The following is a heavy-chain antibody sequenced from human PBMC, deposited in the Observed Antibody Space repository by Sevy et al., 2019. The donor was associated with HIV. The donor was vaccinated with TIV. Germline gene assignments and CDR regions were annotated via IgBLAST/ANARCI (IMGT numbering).Heavy chain of an antibody. J-gene: IGHJ5*02. Sequence: ASVKVSCKASGYTFTGYYMHWVRQAPGQGLEWMGRINPNGGGTNYAQKFQGRVTMTRDTSISTAYMELSRLRSDDTAVYYCARGTDVLRFLEWPPGDWFDPWGQGTLVTVSS. CDR2: INPNGGGT. CDR1: GYTFTGYY. CDR3: ARGTDVLRFLEWPPGDWFDP. V-gene: IGHV1-2*06. D-gene: IGHD3-3*01.